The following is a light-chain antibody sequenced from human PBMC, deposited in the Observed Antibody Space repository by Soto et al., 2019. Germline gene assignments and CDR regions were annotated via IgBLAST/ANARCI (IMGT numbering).Light chain of an antibody. CDR3: QQYKSYLT. CDR1: QSISSW. CDR2: DAS. Sequence: DIQMTPSPSTLSASVGDRLTITCRASQSISSWLAWYQQKPGQAPKLLIYDASSLESGVPSRFSGSGSGTEFTLTISSLQPDDFATYYCQQYKSYLTFGGGTKVDIK. J-gene: IGKJ4*02. V-gene: IGKV1-5*01.